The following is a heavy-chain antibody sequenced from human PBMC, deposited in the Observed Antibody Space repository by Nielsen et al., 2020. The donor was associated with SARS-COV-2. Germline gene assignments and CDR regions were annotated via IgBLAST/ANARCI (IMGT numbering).Heavy chain of an antibody. Sequence: GSLRLSCAASGFTFSSYWMSWVRQAPGKGLEWIGYIYYTGDTNYNPSLKSRVTISVDTSKNQFSLKLSSVTAADTAVYYCARGHTGYSSALTWGQGTLVTVSS. CDR2: IYYTGDT. V-gene: IGHV4-59*01. CDR1: GFTFSSYW. J-gene: IGHJ5*02. CDR3: ARGHTGYSSALT. D-gene: IGHD6-19*01.